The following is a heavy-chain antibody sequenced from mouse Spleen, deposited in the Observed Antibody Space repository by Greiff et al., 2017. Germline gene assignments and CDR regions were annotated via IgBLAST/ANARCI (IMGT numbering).Heavy chain of an antibody. CDR3: TRVGQLGLRWFAY. D-gene: IGHD3-2*01. J-gene: IGHJ3*01. V-gene: IGHV1-15*01. CDR2: IDPETGGT. Sequence: QVQLQQSGAELVRPGASVTLSCKASGYTFTDYEMHWVKQTPVHGLEWIGAIDPETGGTAYNQKFKGKAILTADKSSSTAYMELRSLTSEDSAVYYCTRVGQLGLRWFAYWGQGTLVTVSA. CDR1: GYTFTDYE.